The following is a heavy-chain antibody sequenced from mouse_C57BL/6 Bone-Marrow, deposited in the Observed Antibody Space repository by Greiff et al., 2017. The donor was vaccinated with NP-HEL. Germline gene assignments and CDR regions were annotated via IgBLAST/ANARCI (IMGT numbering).Heavy chain of an antibody. CDR1: GYTFTSYG. Sequence: QVQLKQSGAELARPGASVKLSCKASGYTFTSYGISWVKQRTGQGLEWIGEIYPRSGNTYYNEKFKGKATLTADKSSSTAYMELRSLTSEDSAVYFCATLYDYDGAWFAYWGQGTLVTVSA. CDR2: IYPRSGNT. J-gene: IGHJ3*01. D-gene: IGHD2-4*01. V-gene: IGHV1-81*01. CDR3: ATLYDYDGAWFAY.